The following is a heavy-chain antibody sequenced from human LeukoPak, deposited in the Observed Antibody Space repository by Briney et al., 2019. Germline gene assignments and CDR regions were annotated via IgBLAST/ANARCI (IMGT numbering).Heavy chain of an antibody. CDR2: ISSSSSYV. CDR3: ARLGWAVAGRLEFEY. Sequence: GGSLRLSCAASGFTFSSYSMNWVRQAPGQGLEWVSSISSSSSYVYYADSVKGRFTISRDNAKNSLYLQMNSLRAEDTAVYYCARLGWAVAGRLEFEYWGQGTLVTVSS. D-gene: IGHD6-19*01. CDR1: GFTFSSYS. J-gene: IGHJ4*02. V-gene: IGHV3-21*01.